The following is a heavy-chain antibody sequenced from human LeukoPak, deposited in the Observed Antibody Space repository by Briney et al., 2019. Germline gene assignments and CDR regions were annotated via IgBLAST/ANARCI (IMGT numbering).Heavy chain of an antibody. CDR3: ARDRVTIFGVVTTNWFDP. Sequence: PSETLSLTCTVSGGSISSYYWSWIRQPAGKGLEWIGRIYTSGSTNYNPSLKSRVTMSVDTSKNRFSLKLSSVTAADTAVYYCARDRVTIFGVVTTNWFDPWGQGTLVTVSS. V-gene: IGHV4-4*07. D-gene: IGHD3-3*01. CDR1: GGSISSYY. CDR2: IYTSGST. J-gene: IGHJ5*02.